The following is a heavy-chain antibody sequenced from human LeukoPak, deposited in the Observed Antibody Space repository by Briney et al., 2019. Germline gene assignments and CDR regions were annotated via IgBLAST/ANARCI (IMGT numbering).Heavy chain of an antibody. Sequence: ASVKVSCKASRYTFTSYDINWVRQATGQGLEWMGWMNPNSGNTGYAQKFQGRVTMTRNTSISTAYMELSSLRSEDTAVYYCARGGEVVPAAIGDYYYYYGMDVWGQGTTVTVSS. D-gene: IGHD2-2*01. CDR1: RYTFTSYD. V-gene: IGHV1-8*01. CDR2: MNPNSGNT. CDR3: ARGGEVVPAAIGDYYYYYGMDV. J-gene: IGHJ6*02.